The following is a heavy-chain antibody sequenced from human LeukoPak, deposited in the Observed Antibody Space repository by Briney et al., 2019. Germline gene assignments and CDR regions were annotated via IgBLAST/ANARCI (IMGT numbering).Heavy chain of an antibody. D-gene: IGHD3-16*02. Sequence: GGSLRLSCAASGFTFSSYAMSWVRQAPGKGREWVSAISGGGSSIYYADSVKGRFTVSRDNSKNTLFLQMSSLRAKDTAVYYCAKDNRDYFDYWGQGTLVTVSS. J-gene: IGHJ4*02. CDR2: ISGGGSSI. V-gene: IGHV3-23*01. CDR3: AKDNRDYFDY. CDR1: GFTFSSYA.